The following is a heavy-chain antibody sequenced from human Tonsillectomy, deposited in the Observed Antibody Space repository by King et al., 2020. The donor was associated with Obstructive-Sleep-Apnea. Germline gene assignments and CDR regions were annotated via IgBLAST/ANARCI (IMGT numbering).Heavy chain of an antibody. CDR2: IYYSGTT. CDR1: GGSISSSGYY. J-gene: IGHJ4*02. V-gene: IGHV4-31*03. CDR3: ARDGGVGPGAYFDS. D-gene: IGHD3-16*01. Sequence: QLQESGPRLVQPSQTLSLTCTVSGGSISSSGYYWTWIRQHPGTGLEWIGYIYYSGTTDYNPSLQSRVTISVDTSKKQFSLKLSSVTAADTAMYYCARDGGVGPGAYFDSWGQGILVTVSS.